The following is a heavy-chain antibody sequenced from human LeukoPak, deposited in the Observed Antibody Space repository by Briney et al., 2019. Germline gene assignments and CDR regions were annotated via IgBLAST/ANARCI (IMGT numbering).Heavy chain of an antibody. V-gene: IGHV4-39*01. CDR2: IYYSGST. Sequence: SSETLSLTCTVSGGSLSSSGYYWGWIRQPPGKGLEWIASIYYSGSTYNNPSLKRRVTISVDTSKNQHSLKQSSLTAADTAVYYCARHEYSGSYYGLSWFDPWGQGTLVTVSS. CDR1: GGSLSSSGYY. CDR3: ARHEYSGSYYGLSWFDP. D-gene: IGHD1-26*01. J-gene: IGHJ5*02.